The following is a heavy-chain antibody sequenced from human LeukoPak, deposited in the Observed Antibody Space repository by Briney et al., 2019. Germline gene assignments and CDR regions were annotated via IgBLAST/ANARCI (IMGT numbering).Heavy chain of an antibody. J-gene: IGHJ4*02. D-gene: IGHD2-21*01. CDR2: INPSGGST. CDR1: GYTFTSYY. V-gene: IGHV1-46*01. CDR3: ARDLAIVVPAGGFDY. Sequence: ASVKVSCKASGYTFTSYYMHWVRQAPGQGLEWMGIINPSGGSTSYAQKFQGRVTMTRDTSTSTVCMELSSLRSEDTAVYYCARDLAIVVPAGGFDYWGQGTLVTVPS.